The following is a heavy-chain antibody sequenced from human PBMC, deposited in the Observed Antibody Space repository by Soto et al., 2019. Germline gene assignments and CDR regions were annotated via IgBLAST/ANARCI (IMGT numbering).Heavy chain of an antibody. CDR1: GFSFSDYY. V-gene: IGHV3-11*01. CDR2: ISSSGRTI. D-gene: IGHD2-2*01. Sequence: QVQLVESGGGLVKPGGTLRLSCAASGFSFSDYYMSWIRQAPGTGLEWVSYISSSGRTIYYADSVKGRFTISRDNTKNSLYLQLNSLRAEDTAAYYCARDRYCRSTSCYAADYWVQGTLVTVSS. J-gene: IGHJ4*02. CDR3: ARDRYCRSTSCYAADY.